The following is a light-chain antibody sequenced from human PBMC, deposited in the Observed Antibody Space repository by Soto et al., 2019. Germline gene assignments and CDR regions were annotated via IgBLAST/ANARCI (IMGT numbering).Light chain of an antibody. V-gene: IGKV3-20*01. Sequence: EIVLTQSPGTLSLSPGERATLSCRASQSVSSYLAWYQQKPGQAPSLLIYGASTRATGIPARFSGSGSGTDFTLTITRLEPEDFALYYCQQYGGSPITFGLGTRLEIK. CDR2: GAS. J-gene: IGKJ5*01. CDR3: QQYGGSPIT. CDR1: QSVSSY.